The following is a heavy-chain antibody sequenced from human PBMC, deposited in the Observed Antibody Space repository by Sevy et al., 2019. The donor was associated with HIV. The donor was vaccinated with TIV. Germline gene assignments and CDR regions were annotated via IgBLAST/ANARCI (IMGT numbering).Heavy chain of an antibody. CDR1: GFTFSSYS. D-gene: IGHD3-3*01. V-gene: IGHV3-21*01. Sequence: GGSLRPSCAASGFTFSSYSMNWVRQAPGKGLEWVSSISSSSSYIYYADSVKGRFTISRDNAKNSLYLQMNSLRAEDTAVYYCARDSGNYDFWSGYYSDWGQGTLVTVSS. J-gene: IGHJ4*02. CDR3: ARDSGNYDFWSGYYSD. CDR2: ISSSSSYI.